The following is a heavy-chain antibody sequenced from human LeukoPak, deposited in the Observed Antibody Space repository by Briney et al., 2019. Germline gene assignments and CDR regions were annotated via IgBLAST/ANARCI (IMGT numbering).Heavy chain of an antibody. CDR2: IRSKANSYAT. CDR1: GFTFSGSA. J-gene: IGHJ4*02. D-gene: IGHD1-26*01. V-gene: IGHV3-73*01. CDR3: TSYSGSYYDYIDY. Sequence: PGGCLRLSCAASGFTFSGSAMHSVRQASGKGLEWVDRIRSKANSYATAYAASVKGRLTISRDDSKSTAYLQINSLKTEDTAVYYCTSYSGSYYDYIDYWGQGTLVTVSS.